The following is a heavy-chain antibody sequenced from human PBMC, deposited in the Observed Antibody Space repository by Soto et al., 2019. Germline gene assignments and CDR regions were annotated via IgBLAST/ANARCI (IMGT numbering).Heavy chain of an antibody. CDR1: GGSISSGGYY. CDR3: ASIAAARQYYYYYGMDV. V-gene: IGHV4-31*03. J-gene: IGHJ6*02. Sequence: QVQLQESGPGLVKPSQTLSLTCTVSGGSISSGGYYWSWIRQHPGKGLEWIGYIYYSGSTYYNPSLKSRVTISVDACKNQFSLKLSSVTAADTDVYYCASIAAARQYYYYYGMDVWGQGTTVTVSS. D-gene: IGHD6-13*01. CDR2: IYYSGST.